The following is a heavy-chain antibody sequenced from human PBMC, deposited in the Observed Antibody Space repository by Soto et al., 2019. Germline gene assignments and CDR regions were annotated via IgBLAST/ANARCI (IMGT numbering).Heavy chain of an antibody. CDR1: GYTFTSHW. CDR2: IFPGDSDT. D-gene: IGHD3-16*01. Sequence: GESLKISCKGSGYTFTSHWIGWVRQMPGKGLEWMGIIFPGDSDTRYSPSFQGQVTISADKSINTAYLQWSSLKASDTAMYFCARHGAYFDYWGQGTLVTVSS. CDR3: ARHGAYFDY. V-gene: IGHV5-51*01. J-gene: IGHJ4*02.